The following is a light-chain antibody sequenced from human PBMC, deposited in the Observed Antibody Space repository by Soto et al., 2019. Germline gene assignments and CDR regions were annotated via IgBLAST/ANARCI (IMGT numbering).Light chain of an antibody. CDR1: QTVGRNY. V-gene: IGKV3-20*01. Sequence: EIVLTQSPGTLSVSPGERATLSCRASQTVGRNYLAWYQQKPGQAPRLLIYGASSRATVIPDKFSGSGSGTDFTLTISRLDPEDFAVYYCQQYASSPLTFGGGTKVETK. CDR3: QQYASSPLT. CDR2: GAS. J-gene: IGKJ4*01.